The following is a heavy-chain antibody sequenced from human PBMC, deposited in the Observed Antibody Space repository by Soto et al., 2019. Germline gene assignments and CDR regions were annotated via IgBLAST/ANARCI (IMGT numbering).Heavy chain of an antibody. CDR2: ISGSGGST. D-gene: IGHD6-6*01. J-gene: IGHJ4*02. CDR1: GFTFSSFA. V-gene: IGHV3-23*01. CDR3: AKDLLRPPSH. Sequence: PGESLRLSCAASGFTFSSFAISWFRQAPGKGLEWVSAISGSGGSTYYADSVKGRFTISRDNSKNTLYLQMNSLRAEDTAVYYCAKDLLRPPSHWGQGTLVTVSS.